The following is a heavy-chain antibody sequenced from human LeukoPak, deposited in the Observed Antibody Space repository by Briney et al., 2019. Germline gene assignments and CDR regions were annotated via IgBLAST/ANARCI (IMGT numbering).Heavy chain of an antibody. CDR3: ARVRGPTVTTMYFDY. V-gene: IGHV3-48*02. CDR2: ISPGGNTI. J-gene: IGHJ4*02. Sequence: GGSLRLSCAGPGFAFSSHGMIWVRQAPGRGLEWISYISPGGNTIYYADSVKGRFTISRDNAKNSLSLHMNGLTDEDTAAYHCARVRGPTVTTMYFDYWGQGTLVTVSS. D-gene: IGHD4-17*01. CDR1: GFAFSSHG.